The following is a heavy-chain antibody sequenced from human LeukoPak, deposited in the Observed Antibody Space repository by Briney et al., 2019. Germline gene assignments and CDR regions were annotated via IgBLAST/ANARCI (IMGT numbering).Heavy chain of an antibody. CDR1: GGSISSSSYY. CDR2: IYYSGST. CDR3: ARYSYGYD. V-gene: IGHV4-39*01. Sequence: SETLCLTCTVSGGSISSSSYYWGWIRQPPGKGLEWIGSIYYSGSTYYNPSLKSRVTISVDTSKNQFSLKLSSVTAADTAVYYCARYSYGYDWGQGTLVTVSS. D-gene: IGHD5-18*01. J-gene: IGHJ4*02.